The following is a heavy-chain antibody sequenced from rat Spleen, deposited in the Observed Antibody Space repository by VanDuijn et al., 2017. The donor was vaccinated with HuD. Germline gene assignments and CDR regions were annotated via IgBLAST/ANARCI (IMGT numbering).Heavy chain of an antibody. J-gene: IGHJ4*01. V-gene: IGHV2-1*01. Sequence: QVQLKESGPGLVQPSQTLSLTCTVSGLSLTSNSVHWVRQPPGKGLEWMGGIWGDGSTDYNSALKSRLSISRDTYKSQVFLKMNSRQNDGTAIYFCSRSFGDNSGPMDAWGQGASVTVSS. CDR2: IWGDGST. CDR1: GLSLTSNS. D-gene: IGHD4-3*01. CDR3: SRSFGDNSGPMDA.